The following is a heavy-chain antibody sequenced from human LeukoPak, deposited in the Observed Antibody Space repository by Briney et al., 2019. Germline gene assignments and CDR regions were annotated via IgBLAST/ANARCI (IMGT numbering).Heavy chain of an antibody. J-gene: IGHJ5*02. V-gene: IGHV4-34*01. CDR1: GGSFSGYY. D-gene: IGHD2-15*01. CDR3: ARVDTYIVVVVAATHNWFDP. CDR2: INHSGST. Sequence: PSETLSLTCAVYGGSFSGYYWSWIRQPPGKGLEWIGEINHSGSTNYNPSLKSRFTISVDTSKNQFSLKLSSVTAADTAVYYCARVDTYIVVVVAATHNWFDPWGQGTLVTVSS.